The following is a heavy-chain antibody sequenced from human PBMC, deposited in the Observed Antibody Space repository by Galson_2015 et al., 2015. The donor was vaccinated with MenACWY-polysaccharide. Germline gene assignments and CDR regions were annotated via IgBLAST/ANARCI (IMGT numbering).Heavy chain of an antibody. Sequence: SLRLSCATSGFTFSSYGIHWVRQAPGKGLEWVALMRNDGSNEYYADSVKGRFTISRDNSKNTVFLEMNSLRAEDTAVYYCARRHDSEHFRLYYGMDVWGQGTTVTVSS. CDR3: ARRHDSEHFRLYYGMDV. V-gene: IGHV3-33*01. CDR1: GFTFSSYG. D-gene: IGHD1/OR15-1a*01. J-gene: IGHJ6*02. CDR2: MRNDGSNE.